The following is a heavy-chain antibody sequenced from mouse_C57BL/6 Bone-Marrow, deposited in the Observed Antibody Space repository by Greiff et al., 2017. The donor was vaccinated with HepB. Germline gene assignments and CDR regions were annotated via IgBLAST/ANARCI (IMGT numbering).Heavy chain of an antibody. CDR1: GYTFTNYW. Sequence: QVQLQQSGAELVRPGTSVKMSCKASGYTFTNYWIGWAKQRPEHGLEWIGDIYPGGGYTNYNEKFKGKATLTADKSSSTAYMQFSSLTSEDSAIYYCARTGIYWYFDVWGTGTAVTVSA. V-gene: IGHV1-63*01. J-gene: IGHJ1*03. CDR3: ARTGIYWYFDV. D-gene: IGHD4-1*01. CDR2: IYPGGGYT.